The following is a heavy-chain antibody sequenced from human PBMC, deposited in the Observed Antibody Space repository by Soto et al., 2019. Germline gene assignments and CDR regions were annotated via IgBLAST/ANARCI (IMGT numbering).Heavy chain of an antibody. J-gene: IGHJ6*02. Sequence: GESLKISCAASGFTFSSYGMHWVRQAPGKGLEWVSVIYSGGSTYYADSVKGRFTISRHNSKNTLYLQMNSLRAEDTAVYYCARDFQRITIFGVAPHYYYYYGMDVWGQGTTVTVSS. D-gene: IGHD3-3*01. CDR2: IYSGGST. CDR1: GFTFSSYG. CDR3: ARDFQRITIFGVAPHYYYYYGMDV. V-gene: IGHV3-53*04.